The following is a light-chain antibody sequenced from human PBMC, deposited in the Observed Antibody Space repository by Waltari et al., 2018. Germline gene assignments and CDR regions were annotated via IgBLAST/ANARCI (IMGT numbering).Light chain of an antibody. Sequence: QAGLTQPPSVSKGLRQTATLTCTRHSNNVGNQGAAWLQHHQGPPPKLLSYRNNNRPSGISERLSASRSGNTASLTITGLQPEDEADYYCSAWDSSLSAWVFGGGTKLTVL. V-gene: IGLV10-54*01. J-gene: IGLJ3*02. CDR1: SNNVGNQG. CDR2: RNN. CDR3: SAWDSSLSAWV.